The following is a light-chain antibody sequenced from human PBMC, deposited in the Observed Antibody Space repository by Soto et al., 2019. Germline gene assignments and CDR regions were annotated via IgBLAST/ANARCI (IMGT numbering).Light chain of an antibody. CDR3: QEYNSWRGEWT. V-gene: IGKV1-5*01. CDR1: QSINIW. CDR2: DAS. Sequence: GDRVTITCRASQSINIWLAWYQQKAGKAPKLLIYDASTLESGVPSRFSGSGSRTEFTLTISSLQPDXXXXXYCQEYNSWRGEWTFGQGTKVEIK. J-gene: IGKJ1*01.